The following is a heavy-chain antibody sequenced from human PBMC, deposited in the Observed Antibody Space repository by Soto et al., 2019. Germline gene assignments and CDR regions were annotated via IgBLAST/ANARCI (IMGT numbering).Heavy chain of an antibody. CDR2: IYYSGST. Sequence: PSETLSRTCTVSGGSISSYYWSWIRQPPGKGLEWIGYIYYSGSTNYNPSLKSRVTISVYTSKNQFSLTLSSVTVADTAVYYCARGGLGYCSSTSCHTTYYYGLDVWGQGPTVTVSS. V-gene: IGHV4-59*01. CDR1: GGSISSYY. D-gene: IGHD2-2*02. CDR3: ARGGLGYCSSTSCHTTYYYGLDV. J-gene: IGHJ6*02.